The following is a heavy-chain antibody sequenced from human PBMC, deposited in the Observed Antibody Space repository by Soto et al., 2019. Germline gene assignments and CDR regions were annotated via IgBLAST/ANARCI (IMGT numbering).Heavy chain of an antibody. CDR1: GGSISSGAYS. J-gene: IGHJ3*02. CDR2: IYHTGSS. Sequence: QLQLQESGSGLVKPSQTLSLTCTVSGGSISSGAYSWVWIRQPPGQSLEWIGYIYHTGSSYYTPSLTDRVTRSVDKSKNHFSLELTSVNAADTAVYFCAKESDYSVYDIWGQGTMVIVSS. D-gene: IGHD4-17*01. CDR3: AKESDYSVYDI. V-gene: IGHV4-30-2*01.